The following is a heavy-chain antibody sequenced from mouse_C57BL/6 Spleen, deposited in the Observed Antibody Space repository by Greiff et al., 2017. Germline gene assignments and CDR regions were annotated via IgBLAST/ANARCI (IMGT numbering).Heavy chain of an antibody. Sequence: VQLQQSGPELVKPGASVKISCKASGYSFTDYNMNWVKQSNGKSLEWIGVINPNYGTTSYNQKFKGKATLTVDQSSSTAYIQLNSLTSEDSAVYYCAKGAYYGYDGGFAYWGQVTLVTVSA. V-gene: IGHV1-39*01. D-gene: IGHD2-9*01. CDR1: GYSFTDYN. CDR2: INPNYGTT. CDR3: AKGAYYGYDGGFAY. J-gene: IGHJ3*01.